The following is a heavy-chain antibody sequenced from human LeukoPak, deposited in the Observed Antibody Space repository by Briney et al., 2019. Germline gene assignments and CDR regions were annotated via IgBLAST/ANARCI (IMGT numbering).Heavy chain of an antibody. J-gene: IGHJ5*02. V-gene: IGHV3-23*01. CDR1: GFTFSSYA. CDR3: AKAPYVLMVYGTRFDP. Sequence: PGGSLRLSCAASGFTFSSYAMSWVRQAPGKGLEWFSAISGSGGSTCYADSVKGRFTISRDNSKNTLYLQMNNLRAEDTAVYYCAKAPYVLMVYGTRFDPWGQGTLVTVSS. D-gene: IGHD2-8*01. CDR2: ISGSGGST.